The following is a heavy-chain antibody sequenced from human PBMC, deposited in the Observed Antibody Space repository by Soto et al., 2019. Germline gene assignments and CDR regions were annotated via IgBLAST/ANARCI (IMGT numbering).Heavy chain of an antibody. CDR3: ARDLGLEYKQQLQKRDDAFDI. D-gene: IGHD6-13*01. CDR1: GGSISSGGYY. Sequence: QVQLQESGPGLVKPSQTLSLTCTVSGGSISSGGYYWNWIRQHPGKGLEWIGYIYYSGSTYYNPSLKSRVTISVDTSKNQLSLKMSSVTAADTAVYYCARDLGLEYKQQLQKRDDAFDIWGQGTMVTVSS. CDR2: IYYSGST. V-gene: IGHV4-31*03. J-gene: IGHJ3*02.